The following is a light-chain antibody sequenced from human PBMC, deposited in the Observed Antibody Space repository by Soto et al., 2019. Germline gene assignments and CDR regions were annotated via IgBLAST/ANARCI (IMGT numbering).Light chain of an antibody. J-gene: IGKJ5*01. CDR1: PSIGTY. Sequence: EVGLTQSPATLSLSPGERATLSCRASPSIGTYLAWYQQNPGQAPRPLIYDASYRAPGIPARFSGRGAEAHFTLTISSLEPEDFAVYYCQQRSDWPPFTFGQGTRLDIK. CDR3: QQRSDWPPFT. CDR2: DAS. V-gene: IGKV3-11*01.